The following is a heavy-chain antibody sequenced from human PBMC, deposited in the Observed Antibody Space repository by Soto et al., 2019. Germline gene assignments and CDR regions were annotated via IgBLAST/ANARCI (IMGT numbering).Heavy chain of an antibody. CDR2: IIPIFGTA. Sequence: SVKVSCKASGGTFSSYAISWVRQAPGQGLEWMGGIIPIFGTANYAQKFQGRVTITADESTSTAYMELSSLRSEDTAVYYCARDYYDSSGYYASTSNDYYYYGMDVWGQGTTVTVSS. J-gene: IGHJ6*02. CDR1: GGTFSSYA. D-gene: IGHD3-22*01. CDR3: ARDYYDSSGYYASTSNDYYYYGMDV. V-gene: IGHV1-69*13.